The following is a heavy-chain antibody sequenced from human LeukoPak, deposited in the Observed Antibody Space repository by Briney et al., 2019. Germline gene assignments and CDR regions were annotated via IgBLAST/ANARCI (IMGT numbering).Heavy chain of an antibody. J-gene: IGHJ4*02. D-gene: IGHD2-15*01. CDR1: GSTFDDYA. Sequence: GGSLRLSCAASGSTFDDYAMHWVRQAPGKGLEWVSLISWDGGSTYYADSVKGRFTISRDNSKNSLYLQMNSLRAEDTALYYCAKDSCSGGSCYLNYFDYWGQGTLVTVSS. V-gene: IGHV3-43D*03. CDR2: ISWDGGST. CDR3: AKDSCSGGSCYLNYFDY.